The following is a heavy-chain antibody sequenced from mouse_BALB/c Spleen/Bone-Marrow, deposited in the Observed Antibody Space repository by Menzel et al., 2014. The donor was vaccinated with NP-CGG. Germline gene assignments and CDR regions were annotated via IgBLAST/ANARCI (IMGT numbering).Heavy chain of an antibody. CDR2: INPSSGYA. J-gene: IGHJ3*01. Sequence: VKLQESGAELARPGASVKMSCKASGYTFTSYTMHWVKQRPGQGLEWIGYINPSSGYANYNQKFKDKATLTADKSSSTAYMQLSSLTSEYSAVYYCARSAYYRSLFAYWGQGTLVTVSA. CDR1: GYTFTSYT. CDR3: ARSAYYRSLFAY. V-gene: IGHV1-4*01. D-gene: IGHD2-14*01.